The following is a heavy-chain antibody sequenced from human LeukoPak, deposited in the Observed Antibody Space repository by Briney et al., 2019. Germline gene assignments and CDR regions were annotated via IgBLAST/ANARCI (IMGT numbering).Heavy chain of an antibody. J-gene: IGHJ4*02. CDR3: TRGYCSSSSCFYSDY. CDR2: MNPNSGNA. V-gene: IGHV1-8*02. Sequence: GASVKVSCKASGYTFTSCDIDWVRQAPGQGLEWMGWMNPNSGNAGYAQQFQGRVAMTRITSIDTAYMELSSLRSDDTAVYYCTRGYCSSSSCFYSDYWGQGTLVTVSS. D-gene: IGHD2-2*01. CDR1: GYTFTSCD.